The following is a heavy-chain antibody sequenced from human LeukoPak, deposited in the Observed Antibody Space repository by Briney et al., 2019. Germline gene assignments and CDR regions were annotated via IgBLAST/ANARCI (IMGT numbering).Heavy chain of an antibody. Sequence: SETLSLTCTVSGGSISTSNYYWGWIRQPPGKGLEWIGNIFYSGSTYYSPSLRSRVTISLDTSRNQFSLKLSSVIAADMAVYYCASQWTIFDAFDIWGQGTMVTVSS. J-gene: IGHJ3*02. CDR3: ASQWTIFDAFDI. V-gene: IGHV4-39*07. D-gene: IGHD2-8*01. CDR2: IFYSGST. CDR1: GGSISTSNYY.